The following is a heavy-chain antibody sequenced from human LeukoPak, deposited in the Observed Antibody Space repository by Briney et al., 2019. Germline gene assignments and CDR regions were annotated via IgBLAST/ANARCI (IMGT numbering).Heavy chain of an antibody. Sequence: SETLSLTCTVSGGSISSSSYYWGWIRQPPGKGLEWIGSIYYSGSTYYNPSLKSRVTISVDTSKNQFSLKLSSVTAADTAVYYCARGYCSGGSCYPFDPWGQGTLVTVSS. D-gene: IGHD2-15*01. CDR2: IYYSGST. CDR1: GGSISSSSYY. CDR3: ARGYCSGGSCYPFDP. J-gene: IGHJ5*02. V-gene: IGHV4-39*01.